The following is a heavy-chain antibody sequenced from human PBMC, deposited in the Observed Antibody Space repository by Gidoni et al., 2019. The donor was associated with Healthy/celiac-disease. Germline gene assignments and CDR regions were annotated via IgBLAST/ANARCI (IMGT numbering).Heavy chain of an antibody. V-gene: IGHV4-59*01. CDR2: IYYSGST. Sequence: QVQLQESGPGLVKPSETLSLTCTVSGGSISSYYWSWIRQPPGKGLEWIGYIYYSGSTNYNPSLKSRVTISVDTSKNQFSLKLSSVTAADTAVYYCARVGLEPDYYYYGMDVWGQGTTVTVSS. J-gene: IGHJ6*02. CDR1: GGSISSYY. D-gene: IGHD1-1*01. CDR3: ARVGLEPDYYYYGMDV.